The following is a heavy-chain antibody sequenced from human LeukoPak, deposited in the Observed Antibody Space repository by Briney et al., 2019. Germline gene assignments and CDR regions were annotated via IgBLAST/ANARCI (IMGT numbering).Heavy chain of an antibody. CDR2: ISSSGSTI. J-gene: IGHJ6*02. D-gene: IGHD3-16*01. V-gene: IGHV3-11*04. Sequence: GGSLRLSCAASGFTFSDYYMSWIRQAPGKGLEWVSYISSSGSTIYYADSVKGRFTISRDNARKSLYLQMSSLRAEDTAVYYCATYSHWVAGDVWGRGTTVTVSS. CDR1: GFTFSDYY. CDR3: ATYSHWVAGDV.